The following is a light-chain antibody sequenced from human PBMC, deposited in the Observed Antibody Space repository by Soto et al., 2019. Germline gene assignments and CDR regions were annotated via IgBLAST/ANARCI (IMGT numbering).Light chain of an antibody. V-gene: IGKV3-20*01. CDR1: QSISSAY. Sequence: EIVLTQSPGTLSLSPGERATLSCRASQSISSAYIAWYQQKPGQTPRLLIYGPHPRAAGIPDRFSGSGSGTDFTLSINILDPEYFAVYWWQQHGSLPITFGQGKRLEIK. CDR2: GPH. CDR3: QQHGSLPIT. J-gene: IGKJ5*01.